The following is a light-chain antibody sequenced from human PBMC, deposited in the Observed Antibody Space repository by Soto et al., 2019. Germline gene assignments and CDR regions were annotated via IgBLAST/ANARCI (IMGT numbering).Light chain of an antibody. CDR2: RNN. CDR3: AAWDDSLSGVV. CDR1: SSNIGSNY. V-gene: IGLV1-47*01. Sequence: QSVPTQPPSASGTPGQRVTISCSGSSSNIGSNYVYWYQQLPGTAPKVLIYRNNQRPSGVPDRFSGSKSGTSASLAISGLRSEDEADYYCAAWDDSLSGVVFGGGTKLTVI. J-gene: IGLJ2*01.